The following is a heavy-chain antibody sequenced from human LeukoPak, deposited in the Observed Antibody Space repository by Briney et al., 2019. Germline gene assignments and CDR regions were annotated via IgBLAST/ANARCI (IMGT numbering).Heavy chain of an antibody. J-gene: IGHJ3*02. V-gene: IGHV3-33*08. Sequence: GGSLRLSCAASGFTFSSYGMHWVRQAPGKGLEWVAVIWYDGSNKYYADSVKGRFTISRDNSKNTLYLQMNSLRAEDTAVYYCARDSPYGGVRLGAFDIWGQGTMVTVSS. D-gene: IGHD3-16*01. CDR3: ARDSPYGGVRLGAFDI. CDR2: IWYDGSNK. CDR1: GFTFSSYG.